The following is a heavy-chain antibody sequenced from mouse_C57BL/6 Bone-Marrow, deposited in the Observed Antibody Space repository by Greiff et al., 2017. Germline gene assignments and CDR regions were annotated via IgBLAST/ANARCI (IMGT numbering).Heavy chain of an antibody. J-gene: IGHJ4*01. D-gene: IGHD4-1*01. V-gene: IGHV10-1*01. CDR3: VRTGTNDYAMDY. CDR2: IRSKSNNYAT. Sequence: EVQLQESGGGLVQPKGSLKLSCAASGFSFNTYAMNWVRQAPGKGLEWVARIRSKSNNYATYYADSVKDRFTISRDDSESMLYLQMNNLKTEDTAMYYCVRTGTNDYAMDYWGQGTSVTVSS. CDR1: GFSFNTYA.